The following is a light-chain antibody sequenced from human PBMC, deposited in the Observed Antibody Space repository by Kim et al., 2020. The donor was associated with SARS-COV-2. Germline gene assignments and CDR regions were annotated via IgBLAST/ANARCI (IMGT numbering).Light chain of an antibody. CDR1: NIGSKN. J-gene: IGLJ3*02. CDR3: QVWDSSTWV. Sequence: SVALGQKARITCGGNNIGSKNVHWYQQKPGQAPVLVIYRDSNRPSGIPERFSGSNSGNTATLTISRAQAGDEADYYCQVWDSSTWVFGGGTQLTVL. V-gene: IGLV3-9*01. CDR2: RDS.